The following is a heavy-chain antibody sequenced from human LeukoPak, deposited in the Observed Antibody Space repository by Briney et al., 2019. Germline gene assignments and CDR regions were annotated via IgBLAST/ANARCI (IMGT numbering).Heavy chain of an antibody. V-gene: IGHV3-7*03. CDR1: GFTFSDYW. CDR2: IKQDGSEK. J-gene: IGHJ5*02. Sequence: GGSLRLSCAASGFTFSDYWMSWVRQAPGKGLEWVANIKQDGSEKYYVDSVKGRFTISRDNAKNSLYLQMNSLRAEDTAVYYCARGGNYYDSSGYTDNWFDPWGQGTLVTVSS. D-gene: IGHD3-22*01. CDR3: ARGGNYYDSSGYTDNWFDP.